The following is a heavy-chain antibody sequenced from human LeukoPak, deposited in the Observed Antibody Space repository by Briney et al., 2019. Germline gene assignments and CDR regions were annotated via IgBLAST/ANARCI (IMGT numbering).Heavy chain of an antibody. CDR3: AREWMGAYCGGDCYSY. D-gene: IGHD2-21*02. Sequence: PGGSLRLSCAASGFTVSSNYMSWVRQAPGKGLEWVSVIYSGGSTYYADSVKGRFTISRDNSKNTLYLQMNSLRAEDTAVYYCAREWMGAYCGGDCYSYWGQGTLVTVSS. CDR2: IYSGGST. V-gene: IGHV3-66*01. J-gene: IGHJ4*02. CDR1: GFTVSSNY.